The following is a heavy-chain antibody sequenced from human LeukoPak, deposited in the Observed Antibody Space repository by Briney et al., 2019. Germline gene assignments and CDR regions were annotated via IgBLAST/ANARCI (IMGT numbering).Heavy chain of an antibody. D-gene: IGHD5-24*01. Sequence: GGSLRLSCAASGFTFSSYGMHWVRQAPGKGLEWVAVISYDGSNKYYADSVKGRFTISRDNSKNTLYLQMNSLRAEETSVYYCASKMATPDPDYWGQGTLVTVSS. CDR3: ASKMATPDPDY. J-gene: IGHJ4*02. CDR2: ISYDGSNK. V-gene: IGHV3-30*03. CDR1: GFTFSSYG.